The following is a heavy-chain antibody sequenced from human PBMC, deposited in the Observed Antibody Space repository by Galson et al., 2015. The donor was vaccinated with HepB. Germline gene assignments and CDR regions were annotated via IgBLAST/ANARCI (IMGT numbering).Heavy chain of an antibody. J-gene: IGHJ2*01. CDR3: ARDRVYGDYDVYWYFDL. V-gene: IGHV1-46*01. D-gene: IGHD4-17*01. CDR1: ENTFTNYY. Sequence: SENTFTNYYLHWVRQTPGQGLQWMGIINPRAGSTTFAQEFQGRVTMTTDTSTSTAYMELRSLRSDDTAVYYCARDRVYGDYDVYWYFDLWGRGTLVTVSS. CDR2: INPRAGST.